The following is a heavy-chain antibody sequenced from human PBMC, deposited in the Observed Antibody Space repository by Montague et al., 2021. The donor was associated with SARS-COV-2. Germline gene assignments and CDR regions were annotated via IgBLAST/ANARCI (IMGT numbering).Heavy chain of an antibody. Sequence: SETLSLTCTVSGDSISSSSYNWGWIRQPPGKGLEWIGEIYSSGSTNYNPSLKSRVTISMDTSKSQFSLKLTSVTAADTAVYYCARHTRGWQPFDFWGQGTLVTVSS. J-gene: IGHJ4*02. CDR2: IYSSGST. V-gene: IGHV4-61*05. CDR3: ARHTRGWQPFDF. CDR1: GDSISSSSYN. D-gene: IGHD6-19*01.